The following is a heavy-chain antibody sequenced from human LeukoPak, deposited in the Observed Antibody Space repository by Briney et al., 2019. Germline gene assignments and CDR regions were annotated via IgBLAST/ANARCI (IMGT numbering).Heavy chain of an antibody. CDR1: GFSLSTSGVG. D-gene: IGHD2-2*01. CDR2: IYWNDDK. CDR3: AHSLTGVPAAYNWFDP. J-gene: IGHJ5*02. Sequence: EAGPTLVKSTQTLTLTCTFSGFSLSTSGVGVGWIRQPPGKALERLALIYWNDDKRYSTSLKNKPNITKDPSKNQVVLTMTNMDPVDTATYYCAHSLTGVPAAYNWFDPWGQGTLVTVSS. V-gene: IGHV2-5*01.